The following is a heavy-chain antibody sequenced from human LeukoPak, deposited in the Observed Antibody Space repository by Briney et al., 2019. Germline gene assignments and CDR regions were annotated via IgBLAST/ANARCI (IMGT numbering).Heavy chain of an antibody. V-gene: IGHV4-39*01. CDR1: GGSITSNSYY. CDR3: ASSPPKSYYYYYMDV. Sequence: SETLSLTCTVSGGSITSNSYYWGWIRQPPGKGLEWIGSIYYSGSTYYNPSVKSRVTISVDTSKNQFSLKLSSVTAADTAVYYCASSPPKSYYYYYMDVWGKGTTVTVSS. J-gene: IGHJ6*03. CDR2: IYYSGST.